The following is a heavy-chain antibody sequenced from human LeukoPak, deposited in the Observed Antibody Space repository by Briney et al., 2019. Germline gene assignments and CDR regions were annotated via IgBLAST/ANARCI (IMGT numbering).Heavy chain of an antibody. CDR1: GFTFSSYW. CDR2: IRQLGNEK. Sequence: GGSLRLSCAASGFTFSSYWMSCVRQAPGKGLEWVANIRQLGNEKYYVDSVKGRFTISRDNAKNSLYLQMNSVRAEDTAVYYCTRDYWDYGDYFSDFWGAGTQVTVSS. CDR3: TRDYWDYGDYFSDF. J-gene: IGHJ4*02. V-gene: IGHV3-7*01. D-gene: IGHD4-17*01.